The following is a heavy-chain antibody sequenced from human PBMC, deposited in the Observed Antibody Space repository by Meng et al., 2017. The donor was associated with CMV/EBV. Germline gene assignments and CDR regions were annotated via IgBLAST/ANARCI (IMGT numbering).Heavy chain of an antibody. D-gene: IGHD7-27*01. CDR2: TYYRSKWYN. J-gene: IGHJ4*02. CDR3: ARETGDSIYYFDY. V-gene: IGHV6-1*01. Sequence: VHLQKSVPGLVNPSQPLSLTCAISGYSVSSNSAAWNWIRRSPSRGLEWLGRTYYRSKWYNDYAVSVKSRITINPDTSKNQFSLQLNSVTPEDTAVYYCARETGDSIYYFDYWGQGTLVTVSS. CDR1: GYSVSSNSAA.